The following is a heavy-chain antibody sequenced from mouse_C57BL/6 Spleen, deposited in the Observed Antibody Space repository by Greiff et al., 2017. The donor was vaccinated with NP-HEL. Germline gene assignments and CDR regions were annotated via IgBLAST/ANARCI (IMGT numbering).Heavy chain of an antibody. CDR3: VRQGMDY. J-gene: IGHJ2*01. CDR2: IRSKSNNYAT. V-gene: IGHV10-1*01. Sequence: EVKLMESGGGLVQPKGSLKVSCAASGFSFNTYAMNWVRQAPGKGLEWVARIRSKSNNYATYYADSVKDRFTISRDDSESMLYLQMNNLKTEDTAMYYCVRQGMDYWGQGTTLTVSS. CDR1: GFSFNTYA.